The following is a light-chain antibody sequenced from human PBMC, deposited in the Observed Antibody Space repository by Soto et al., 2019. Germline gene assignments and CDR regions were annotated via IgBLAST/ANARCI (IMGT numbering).Light chain of an antibody. CDR1: SSSIGTNT. CDR3: AAWDVSLVV. Sequence: QSVLTQPPSASGTPGQRVTISCSGSSSSIGTNTVTWYQQLPGTAPKLLIYSNNQRPSGVPDRFSGSKSGTSASLAISGLQSEDEADYYCAAWDVSLVVFGGGPKLTVL. J-gene: IGLJ2*01. CDR2: SNN. V-gene: IGLV1-44*01.